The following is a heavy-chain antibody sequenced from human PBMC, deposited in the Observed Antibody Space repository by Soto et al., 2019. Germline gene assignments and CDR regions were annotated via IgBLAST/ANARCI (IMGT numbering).Heavy chain of an antibody. V-gene: IGHV4-4*07. Sequence: ETLSLTCTVSGGSINTFYWSWVRQPAGKGLEWIGRIFSSGSTSFNPSLESRVAMSVDTSKNHFSLNLSSVTAADMAVYYCAREGSYSAYNFAHGIQLWSFDFWGQG. CDR3: AREGSYSAYNFAHGIQLWSFDF. J-gene: IGHJ4*02. D-gene: IGHD5-12*01. CDR2: IFSSGST. CDR1: GGSINTFY.